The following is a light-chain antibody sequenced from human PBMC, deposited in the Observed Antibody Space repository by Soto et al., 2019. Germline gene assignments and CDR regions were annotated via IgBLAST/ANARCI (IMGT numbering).Light chain of an antibody. Sequence: DIVMTQSPDSLAVSLGERATINCKSSQSVLYISNNKNYLAWYQQKPGQPPKLLIYWASTRESGVPDRFSGSGSGTDFTLTISSLQAEDVAVYYCQLYYSTPFTFGPGTKVDIK. CDR3: QLYYSTPFT. CDR2: WAS. CDR1: QSVLYISNNKNY. J-gene: IGKJ3*01. V-gene: IGKV4-1*01.